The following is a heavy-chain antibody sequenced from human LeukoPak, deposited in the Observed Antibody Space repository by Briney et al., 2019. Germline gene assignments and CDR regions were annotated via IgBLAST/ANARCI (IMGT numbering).Heavy chain of an antibody. CDR2: ISAYNGNT. Sequence: ASVKVSCKASGYTFTDYYMHWVRQAPGQGLEWMGWISAYNGNTNYAQKFQGRVTMTTDTSTSTAYMELRSLRSDDTAVYYCARGRDHYDSSSDIWGQGTMVTVSS. CDR1: GYTFTDYY. V-gene: IGHV1-18*04. D-gene: IGHD3-22*01. CDR3: ARGRDHYDSSSDI. J-gene: IGHJ3*02.